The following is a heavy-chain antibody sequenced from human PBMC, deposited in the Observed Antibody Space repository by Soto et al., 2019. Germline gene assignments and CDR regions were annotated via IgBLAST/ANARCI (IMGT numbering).Heavy chain of an antibody. V-gene: IGHV3-21*01. CDR2: ISSSSSYI. CDR3: GRVSFVVVPAAMGRYYYYYGMVV. CDR1: GFTFSSYS. Sequence: GGSLRLSCAASGFTFSSYSMNWVRQAPGKGLEWVSSISSSSSYIYYADSVKGRFTISRDNARNSLYLQMNSLRAEDTAVYSCGRVSFVVVPAAMGRYYYYYGMVVGGQGTTVTVSS. D-gene: IGHD2-2*01. J-gene: IGHJ6*02.